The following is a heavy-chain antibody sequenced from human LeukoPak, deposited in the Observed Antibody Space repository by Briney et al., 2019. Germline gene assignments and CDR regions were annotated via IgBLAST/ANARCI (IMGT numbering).Heavy chain of an antibody. V-gene: IGHV4-39*07. Sequence: SETLSLTCTVSGGSISSSSFHWGWIRQPPGKGLEWIGSMYYSGSTYYNPSLKTRLSISMDTSKNQFSLKLNSVTAADTAVYYCARSDDYDFWSATIWGQGTMVTVSS. CDR1: GGSISSSSFH. D-gene: IGHD3-3*01. J-gene: IGHJ3*02. CDR3: ARSDDYDFWSATI. CDR2: MYYSGST.